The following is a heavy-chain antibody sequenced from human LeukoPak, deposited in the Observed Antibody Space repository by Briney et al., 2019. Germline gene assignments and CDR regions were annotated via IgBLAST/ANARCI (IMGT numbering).Heavy chain of an antibody. V-gene: IGHV1-2*06. CDR2: INPNSGGT. Sequence: ASVKVSCKASGYTFTGYNMHWVRQAPGQGLEWMGRINPNSGGTNYAQKFQGRVTMTRDTSISTAYMELSRLRSDDTAVYYCARGSTYYYDSSGYYRDYWGPRTLVTVSS. CDR1: GYTFTGYN. J-gene: IGHJ4*02. D-gene: IGHD3-22*01. CDR3: ARGSTYYYDSSGYYRDY.